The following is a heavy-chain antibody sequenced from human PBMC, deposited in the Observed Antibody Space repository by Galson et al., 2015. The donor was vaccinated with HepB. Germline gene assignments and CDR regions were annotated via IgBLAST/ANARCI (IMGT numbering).Heavy chain of an antibody. J-gene: IGHJ4*02. CDR2: ISSSSNYI. CDR1: GFTFSSYS. D-gene: IGHD3-10*01. Sequence: SLRLSCAASGFTFSSYSMNWVRQAPGKGLEWVSSISSSSNYIYYADSVKGRFTISRDNANKSLYLRMNSLRAEDTAVYYCSTSVPDGDYFDYWGQGTLVTVSS. CDR3: STSVPDGDYFDY. V-gene: IGHV3-21*01.